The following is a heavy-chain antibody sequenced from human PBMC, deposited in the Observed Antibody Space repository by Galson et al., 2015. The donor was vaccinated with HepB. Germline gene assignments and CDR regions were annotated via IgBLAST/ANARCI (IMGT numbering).Heavy chain of an antibody. CDR3: ARGLTKVVQRGVFFES. CDR2: IIPLFSTT. CDR1: GGTLGSHV. V-gene: IGHV1-69*13. D-gene: IGHD4-23*01. Sequence: SVKVSCKASGGTLGSHVISWVRQAPGQGLEWMGGIIPLFSTTNYAQRFQGRLSLVADESATTGYMELSSLKSEDTAVYYCARGLTKVVQRGVFFESWGQGTLVTVSS. J-gene: IGHJ4*02.